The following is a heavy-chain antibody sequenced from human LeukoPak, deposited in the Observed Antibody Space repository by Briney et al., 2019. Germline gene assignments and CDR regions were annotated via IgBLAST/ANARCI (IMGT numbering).Heavy chain of an antibody. CDR1: GGSISTNYW. D-gene: IGHD3-22*01. V-gene: IGHV4-4*02. CDR2: IHHSGGI. CDR3: ARVPHCDSNGCYDGGRYCEY. Sequence: PSETLSLTCAVSGGSISTNYWWNWVRQAPGKGLEWIGQIHHSGGIFYDPSLKSRVTISVDKSKNQFSLNLSSVTAADTAVYYCARVPHCDSNGCYDGGRYCEYWGQGTLVTVSS. J-gene: IGHJ4*02.